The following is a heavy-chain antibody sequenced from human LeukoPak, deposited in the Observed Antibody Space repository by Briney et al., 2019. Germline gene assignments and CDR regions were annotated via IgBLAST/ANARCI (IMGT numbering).Heavy chain of an antibody. CDR3: ASSKKEFYFDI. J-gene: IGHJ3*02. CDR1: GGSFSGYY. D-gene: IGHD3-10*01. CDR2: INHSGST. Sequence: NASETLSLTCAVYGGSFSGYYWSWIRQPPGKGLEWIGEINHSGSTNYNPSLKSRVTISVDTSKNQFSLKLSSVTAADTAVYYCASSKKEFYFDIWGQGTMVTVSS. V-gene: IGHV4-34*01.